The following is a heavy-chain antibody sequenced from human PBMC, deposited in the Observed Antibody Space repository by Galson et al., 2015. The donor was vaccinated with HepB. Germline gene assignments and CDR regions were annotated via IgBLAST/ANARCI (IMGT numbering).Heavy chain of an antibody. J-gene: IGHJ3*02. D-gene: IGHD2-2*01. CDR3: AREVKGIVVVPAASRDNGHAFDI. CDR2: INPNSGGT. V-gene: IGHV1-2*04. Sequence: SVKVSCKASGYTFTGYYMHWVRQAPGQGLEWMGWINPNSGGTNYAQKFQGWVTMTRDTSISTAYMELSRLRSDDTAVYYCAREVKGIVVVPAASRDNGHAFDIWGQGTMVTVSS. CDR1: GYTFTGYY.